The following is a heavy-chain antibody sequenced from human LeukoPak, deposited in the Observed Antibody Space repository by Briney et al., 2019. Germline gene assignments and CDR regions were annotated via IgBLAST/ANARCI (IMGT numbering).Heavy chain of an antibody. D-gene: IGHD3-3*01. V-gene: IGHV4-61*02. CDR3: AGAVGYYDFWSGYNYYFDY. J-gene: IGHJ4*02. Sequence: SQTLSLTCTVSGGSISSGSYYWSWIRQPAGKGLEWIGRIYTSGSTNYNPSLKSRVTISVDTSKNQFSLKLSSVTAADTAVYYCAGAVGYYDFWSGYNYYFDYWGQGTLVTVSS. CDR1: GGSISSGSYY. CDR2: IYTSGST.